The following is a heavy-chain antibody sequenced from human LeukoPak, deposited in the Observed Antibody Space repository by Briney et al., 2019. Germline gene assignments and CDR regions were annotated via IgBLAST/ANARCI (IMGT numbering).Heavy chain of an antibody. CDR2: IWSDGNNR. CDR1: GFTFRNYG. V-gene: IGHV3-30*02. CDR3: AKDPGASVSGFYMDV. Sequence: PGGSLRLSCAASGFTFRNYGMHWVRQATGKGLERVSFIWSDGNNRFYADSVKGRFTISRDNSKNMLYLQMDTLRAEDTALYYCAKDPGASVSGFYMDVWGKGTTVIVSS. J-gene: IGHJ6*03. D-gene: IGHD2-8*02.